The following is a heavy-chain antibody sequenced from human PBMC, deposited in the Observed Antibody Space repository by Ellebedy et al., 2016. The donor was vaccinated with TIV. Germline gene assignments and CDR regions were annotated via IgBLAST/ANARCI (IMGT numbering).Heavy chain of an antibody. V-gene: IGHV4-59*01. CDR2: IYYSGST. J-gene: IGHJ4*02. D-gene: IGHD1-26*01. Sequence: MPSETLSLTCTVSGGSISSYYWSWIRQPPGKGLEWIGYIYYSGSTNHNPSLKSRVTISIDTSKHQVSLKLSSVTAADTAMYYCARGEWEQRFDYWGQGTLVTVSS. CDR1: GGSISSYY. CDR3: ARGEWEQRFDY.